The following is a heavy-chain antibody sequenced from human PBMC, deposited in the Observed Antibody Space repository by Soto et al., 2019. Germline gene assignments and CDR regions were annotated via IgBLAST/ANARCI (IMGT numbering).Heavy chain of an antibody. CDR2: ISNDGSIT. D-gene: IGHD1-1*01. V-gene: IGHV3-74*01. J-gene: IGHJ4*02. CDR3: AKDLTWNQADY. CDR1: GFIFSNYW. Sequence: GGSLRLSCEASGFIFSNYWMHWVRQTPGTGLVWVSRISNDGSITNYADSVKGRFTISRDNAKNTLYLQMNSLRAEDTVVYYCAKDLTWNQADYWGQGTLVTVSS.